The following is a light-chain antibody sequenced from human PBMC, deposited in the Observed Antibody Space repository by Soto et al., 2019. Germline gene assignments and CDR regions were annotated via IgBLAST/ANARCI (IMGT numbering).Light chain of an antibody. CDR2: GAS. J-gene: IGKJ1*01. Sequence: EIVLTQSPGTLSLSPGERATLSCRASQSVSSSYLAWYQQKPGQAPRLLIYGASSRATGIPDRFSGSGSGTDFTLTISSLEPEDFAVYYCPQYGSSPTFGQGTKVDI. V-gene: IGKV3-20*01. CDR1: QSVSSSY. CDR3: PQYGSSPT.